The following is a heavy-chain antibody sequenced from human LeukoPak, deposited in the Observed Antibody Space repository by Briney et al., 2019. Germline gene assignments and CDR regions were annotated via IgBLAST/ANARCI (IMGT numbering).Heavy chain of an antibody. Sequence: GGSLRLSCADSGFTFSNYWMSWVRQAPGKGLEWVANMNQDGSEKYYVDSVKGRFTISRDNAKNSLYLQMNSPRAEDTAVYYCARESHATFDYWGHGTLVIVSS. D-gene: IGHD1-26*01. J-gene: IGHJ4*01. CDR2: MNQDGSEK. CDR1: GFTFSNYW. CDR3: ARESHATFDY. V-gene: IGHV3-7*01.